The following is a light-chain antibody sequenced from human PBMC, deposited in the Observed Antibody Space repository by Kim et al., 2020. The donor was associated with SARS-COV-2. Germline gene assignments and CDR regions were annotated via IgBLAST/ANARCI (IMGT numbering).Light chain of an antibody. Sequence: QSVLTQPPSVSAAPGQKVTISCSGSSSNIGNNYVSWYQQFPGTAPKLLIYDNNKRPSGIPDRFSGSKSGTSATLGITGLQTGDEADYYCGTWDGKSRVFGSGTKVTVL. J-gene: IGLJ1*01. CDR2: DNN. V-gene: IGLV1-51*01. CDR3: GTWDGKSRV. CDR1: SSNIGNNY.